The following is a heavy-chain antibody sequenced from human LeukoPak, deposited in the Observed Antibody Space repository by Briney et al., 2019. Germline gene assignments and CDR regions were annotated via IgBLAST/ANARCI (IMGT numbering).Heavy chain of an antibody. J-gene: IGHJ4*02. D-gene: IGHD6-13*01. Sequence: GASVKVSCKASGYTFTSYGISWVRQAPGQGLEWMGWISGNNGNTNYAQKLQGRVTMTTDTSTSTAYMELRSLRSEDTAVYYCGRTAEAGPAPGDYWGKGPLVTVSS. V-gene: IGHV1-18*01. CDR3: GRTAEAGPAPGDY. CDR2: ISGNNGNT. CDR1: GYTFTSYG.